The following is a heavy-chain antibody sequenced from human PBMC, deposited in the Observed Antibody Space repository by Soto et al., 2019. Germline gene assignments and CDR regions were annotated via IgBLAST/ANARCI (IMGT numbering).Heavy chain of an antibody. CDR2: INPSGGST. V-gene: IGHV1-46*01. D-gene: IGHD2-2*01. CDR3: AREPGQGYCCSTSCYVTSSIDY. Sequence: ASVKVSCNAAGYTFTSYYMHGGRQAPGQGLEWMGIINPSGGSTSYAQKFQGRVTMTRDTATSTVYMGLSSLRSEDTAVYYCAREPGQGYCCSTSCYVTSSIDYWGQGPLVTSPQ. J-gene: IGHJ4*02. CDR1: GYTFTSYY.